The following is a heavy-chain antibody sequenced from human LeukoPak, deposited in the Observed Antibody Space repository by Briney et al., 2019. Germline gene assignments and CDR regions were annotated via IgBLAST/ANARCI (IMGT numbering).Heavy chain of an antibody. J-gene: IGHJ4*02. V-gene: IGHV4-59*01. Sequence: SETLSLTCTVSGGSISSYYWSWIRQPPGKGLEWIGYIYYSGSTNYNPSLKSRVTISVDTSKNQFSLKLSSVTAADTAVYYCARGYDGVIDYWGQGTLVTVSS. CDR1: GGSISSYY. CDR2: IYYSGST. D-gene: IGHD3-3*01. CDR3: ARGYDGVIDY.